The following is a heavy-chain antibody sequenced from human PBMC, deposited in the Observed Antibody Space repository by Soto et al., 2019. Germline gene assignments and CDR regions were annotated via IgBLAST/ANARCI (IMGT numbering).Heavy chain of an antibody. D-gene: IGHD1-26*01. CDR1: GFTFNSYA. V-gene: IGHV3-23*01. Sequence: PGGSLRLSCAASGFTFNSYAMSCVRQAPGKGLEWVSAISGSGGSTYYADSVKGRFTISRDNSKNTLYLQMNSLRAEDTAVYYCAKDRIAGATSEYFQHWGQGTLVTVSS. CDR3: AKDRIAGATSEYFQH. J-gene: IGHJ1*01. CDR2: ISGSGGST.